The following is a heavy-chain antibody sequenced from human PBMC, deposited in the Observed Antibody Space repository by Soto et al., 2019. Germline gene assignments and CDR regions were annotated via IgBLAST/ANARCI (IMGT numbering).Heavy chain of an antibody. V-gene: IGHV4-59*01. Sequence: SETLSLTCPVSGGSITNYYWSWIRQPPGNGLEWIGYIYYSGGTNYNPSLKSRVTISLDTSKNQFSVKLTSVTAADTAVYYCARSAYYYDSSQGSNWFDPWGQGTLVTVSS. CDR2: IYYSGGT. CDR1: GGSITNYY. CDR3: ARSAYYYDSSQGSNWFDP. J-gene: IGHJ5*02. D-gene: IGHD3-22*01.